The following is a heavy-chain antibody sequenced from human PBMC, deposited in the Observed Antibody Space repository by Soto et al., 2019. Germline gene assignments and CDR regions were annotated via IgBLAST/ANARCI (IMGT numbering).Heavy chain of an antibody. CDR3: ARHWFPFGSDY. V-gene: IGHV4-39*01. J-gene: IGHJ4*02. D-gene: IGHD3-10*01. CDR2: IYYSGST. Sequence: QLQLQESGPGLVKPSETLSLTCTVSGGSISSSSYYWGWIRQPPGKGLEWIGSIYYSGSTYYNPSLKSRVTISVDTSKNQFSLKLSSVTAADTAVYYCARHWFPFGSDYWGQGTLVTVSS. CDR1: GGSISSSSYY.